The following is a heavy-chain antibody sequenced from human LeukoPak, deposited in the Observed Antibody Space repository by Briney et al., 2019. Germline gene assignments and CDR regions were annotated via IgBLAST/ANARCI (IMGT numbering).Heavy chain of an antibody. CDR1: GFTFSNAW. Sequence: GGSLRLSCAASGFTFSNAWMSWVRQAPGKGLEWVGRIKSKTDGGTTDYAAPVKGRFTISRDDSKNTLYLQMNSLRAEDTAVYYCAKGGYSYGYSDYWGQGTLVTVSS. CDR2: IKSKTDGGTT. V-gene: IGHV3-15*01. CDR3: AKGGYSYGYSDY. D-gene: IGHD5-18*01. J-gene: IGHJ4*02.